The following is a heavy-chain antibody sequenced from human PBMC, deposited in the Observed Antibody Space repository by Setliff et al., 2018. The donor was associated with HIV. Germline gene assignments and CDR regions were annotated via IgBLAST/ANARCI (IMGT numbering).Heavy chain of an antibody. Sequence: PGGSLRLSCATSGFSFGNLAMSWVRQVPGKGLEWVGRIKSRTVTETTDVAAPVKGRFTISRDDSMNTAYLQMNSLKIEDTAVYYCTRPQYFYDIGGSDYWGQGTLVTVSS. J-gene: IGHJ4*02. CDR2: IKSRTVTETT. D-gene: IGHD3-22*01. CDR3: TRPQYFYDIGGSDY. V-gene: IGHV3-15*05. CDR1: GFSFGNLA.